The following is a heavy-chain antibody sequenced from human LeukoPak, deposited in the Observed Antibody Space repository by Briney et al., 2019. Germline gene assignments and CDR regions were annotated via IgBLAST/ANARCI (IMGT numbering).Heavy chain of an antibody. D-gene: IGHD2-2*01. Sequence: ASVKVSCKASGYTFTGYYMHWVRQAPGQGLEWMGWINPNSGGTNYAQNFQGRVTMTRDTSMSTAYMELSRLRSDDTAVYFCAREGSDSTRLPIWGQGTLVTVSS. CDR2: INPNSGGT. CDR1: GYTFTGYY. V-gene: IGHV1-2*02. CDR3: AREGSDSTRLPI. J-gene: IGHJ3*02.